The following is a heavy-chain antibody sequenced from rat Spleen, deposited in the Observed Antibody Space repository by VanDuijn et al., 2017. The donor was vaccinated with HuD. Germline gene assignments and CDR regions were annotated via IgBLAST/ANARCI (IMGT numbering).Heavy chain of an antibody. J-gene: IGHJ2*01. CDR1: FYSITSSYR. CDR2: IDSAGST. D-gene: IGHD1-10*01. Sequence: EVQLQESGPGLVKPSQSLSLTCSVTFYSITSSYRWSWIRKFPGNKLEWMGHIDSAGSTNYNPSLKSRISITRDTSKNQFFLQVNSVTTEDTATYYCGRDNNYKAYWGQGVMVTVSS. CDR3: GRDNNYKAY. V-gene: IGHV3-3*01.